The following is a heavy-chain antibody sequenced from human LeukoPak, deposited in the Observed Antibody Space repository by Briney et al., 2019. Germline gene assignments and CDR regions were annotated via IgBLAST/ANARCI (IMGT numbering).Heavy chain of an antibody. D-gene: IGHD6-13*01. CDR2: IYYSGGT. V-gene: IGHV4-39*01. Sequence: PSETLSLTCTVSGGSISSSSYYWGWIRQPPGKGLEWIGSIYYSGGTYYNPSLKSRVTISVDTSKNQFSLKLSSVTAADTAVYYCARVGAAGTFNWFDPWGQGTLVTVSS. CDR1: GGSISSSSYY. CDR3: ARVGAAGTFNWFDP. J-gene: IGHJ5*02.